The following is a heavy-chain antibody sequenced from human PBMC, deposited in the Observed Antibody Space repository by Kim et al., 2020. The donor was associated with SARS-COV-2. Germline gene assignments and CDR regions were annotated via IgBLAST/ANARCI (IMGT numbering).Heavy chain of an antibody. D-gene: IGHD3-16*02. CDR2: ISWNSGSI. J-gene: IGHJ3*02. Sequence: GGSLRLSCAASGFTFDDYAMHWVRQAPGKGLEWVSGISWNSGSIGYADSVKGRFTISRDNAKNSLYLQMNSLRAEDTALYYCAKGVYDYVWGSYRLLGAFDIWGQGTMVTVSS. CDR3: AKGVYDYVWGSYRLLGAFDI. CDR1: GFTFDDYA. V-gene: IGHV3-9*01.